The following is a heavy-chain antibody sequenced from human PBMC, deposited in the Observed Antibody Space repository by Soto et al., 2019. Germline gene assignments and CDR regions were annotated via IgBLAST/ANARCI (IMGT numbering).Heavy chain of an antibody. CDR3: QSLDYGGNPKSY. V-gene: IGHV4-34*01. D-gene: IGHD4-17*01. Sequence: QVQLQQWGAGLLKPSETLSLTCAVYGGSFSGYYWSWIRQPPGKGLEWIGEINHSGSTNYNPSLKSRVTISGDTSKNQFSLKLSSVTAADTAVYYCQSLDYGGNPKSYWGQGTLVTVSS. CDR2: INHSGST. CDR1: GGSFSGYY. J-gene: IGHJ4*02.